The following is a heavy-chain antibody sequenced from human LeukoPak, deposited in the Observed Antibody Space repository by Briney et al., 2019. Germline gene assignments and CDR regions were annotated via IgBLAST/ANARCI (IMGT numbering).Heavy chain of an antibody. Sequence: GGSLRHSCAASGFTFISYGMSWVRQAPGKGLEWVSGITGSGGSTYYADSVKGRFTISRDNSKNTLYLQINSLRAEDTAVYYCAKDRLAYSYAQPFDYWGQGTLVTVSS. D-gene: IGHD5-18*01. CDR3: AKDRLAYSYAQPFDY. CDR1: GFTFISYG. V-gene: IGHV3-23*01. CDR2: ITGSGGST. J-gene: IGHJ4*02.